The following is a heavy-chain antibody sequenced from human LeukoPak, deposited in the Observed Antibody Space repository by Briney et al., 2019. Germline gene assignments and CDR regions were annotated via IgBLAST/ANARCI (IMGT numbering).Heavy chain of an antibody. CDR3: ARHAGGISATGTRPFDY. D-gene: IGHD6-13*01. CDR1: GSSFSSSTYY. CDR2: MYYSGST. Sequence: SETLSLTCTVSGSSFSSSTYYWGCIPQPPGKGLEWFGSMYYSGSTYYNPSLKSRVTMSVDTSKNQFSPKLSSVTAADTAVYYCARHAGGISATGTRPFDYWGQGTLVTVSS. V-gene: IGHV4-39*01. J-gene: IGHJ4*02.